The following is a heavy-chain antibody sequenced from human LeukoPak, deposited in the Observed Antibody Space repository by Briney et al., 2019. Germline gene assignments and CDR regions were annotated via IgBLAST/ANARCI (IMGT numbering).Heavy chain of an antibody. D-gene: IGHD1-14*01. J-gene: IGHJ3*02. CDR3: ARDTTGPYGDAFDI. CDR1: GFPFSSYW. CDR2: IKQDGSEK. Sequence: PGGSLRLSCAATGFPFSSYWMSWVRQAPGKGLEWVANIKQDGSEKYYVDSVKGRFTISRDNSKNTLYLQMNNLRAEDTAVYYCARDTTGPYGDAFDIWGQGTMVTVSS. V-gene: IGHV3-7*01.